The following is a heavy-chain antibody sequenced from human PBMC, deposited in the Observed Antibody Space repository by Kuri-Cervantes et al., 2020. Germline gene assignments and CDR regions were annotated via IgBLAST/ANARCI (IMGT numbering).Heavy chain of an antibody. CDR3: ARGGGTFGGVIARGWYYFDY. CDR1: GFTFSSYG. V-gene: IGHV3-9*01. CDR2: ISWNSGSI. Sequence: GGSLRLSCAASGFTFSSYGMHWVRQAPGKGLEWVSGISWNSGSIGYADSVKGRFTISRDNAKNSLYLQMNSLRAEDTAVYYCARGGGTFGGVIARGWYYFDYWGQGTLVTVSS. D-gene: IGHD3-16*02. J-gene: IGHJ4*02.